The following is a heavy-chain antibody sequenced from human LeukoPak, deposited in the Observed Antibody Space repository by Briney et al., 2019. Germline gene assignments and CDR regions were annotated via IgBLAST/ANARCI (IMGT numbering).Heavy chain of an antibody. V-gene: IGHV4-34*01. CDR1: GGSFSDYY. J-gene: IGHJ4*02. CDR2: INHSGST. D-gene: IGHD3-10*01. CDR3: ARGIITMVRGVIIYYFDY. Sequence: SETLSLTCGVYGGSFSDYYWSWIRQPPGKGLEWIGEINHSGSTNYNPSLKSRVTISVDTSKNQFSLKLSSVTAADTAVYYCARGIITMVRGVIIYYFDYWGQGTLVTVSS.